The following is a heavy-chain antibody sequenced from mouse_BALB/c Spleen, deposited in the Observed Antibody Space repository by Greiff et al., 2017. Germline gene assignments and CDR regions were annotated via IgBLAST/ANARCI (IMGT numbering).Heavy chain of an antibody. CDR2: IRNKANGYTT. CDR1: GFTFTDYY. CDR3: ARDGSSYAMDY. Sequence: EVKLVESGGGLVKPGGSLKLSCATSGFTFTDYYMSWVRQPPGKALEWLGFIRNKANGYTTEYSASVKGRFTISRDNSQSILYLQMNTLRAEDSATYYCARDGSSYAMDYWGQGTSVTVSS. D-gene: IGHD1-1*01. J-gene: IGHJ4*01. V-gene: IGHV7-3*02.